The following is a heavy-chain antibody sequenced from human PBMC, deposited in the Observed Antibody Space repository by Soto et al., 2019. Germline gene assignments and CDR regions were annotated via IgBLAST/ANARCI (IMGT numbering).Heavy chain of an antibody. J-gene: IGHJ4*02. CDR3: VRVAVAGTLRYYFDY. D-gene: IGHD6-19*01. V-gene: IGHV1-69*01. Sequence: QVQLVQSGAEVKKPGSSVKVSCKASGGTFSSYAISWVRQAPGQGLEWMGGIIPIFGTANYAQKFQGRVTITADESTSTAYMELSSLRSEDTAVYYCVRVAVAGTLRYYFDYWGQGTLVTVSS. CDR1: GGTFSSYA. CDR2: IIPIFGTA.